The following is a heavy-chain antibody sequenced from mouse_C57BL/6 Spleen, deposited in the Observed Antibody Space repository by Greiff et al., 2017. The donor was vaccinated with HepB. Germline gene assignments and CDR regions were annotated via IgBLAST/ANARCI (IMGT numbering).Heavy chain of an antibody. V-gene: IGHV1-55*01. CDR1: GYTFTSYW. CDR3: ARDLRWLHPFDY. J-gene: IGHJ2*01. CDR2: IYPGSGST. Sequence: QVQLQQPGAELVKPGASVKMSCKASGYTFTSYWITWVKQRPGQGLEWIGDIYPGSGSTNYNEKFKSKATLTVDTSSSTAYMQLSSLTSEDSAVYYCARDLRWLHPFDYWGQGTTLTVSS.